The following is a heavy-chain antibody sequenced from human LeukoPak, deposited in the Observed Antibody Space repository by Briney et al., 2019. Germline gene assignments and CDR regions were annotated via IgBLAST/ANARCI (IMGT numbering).Heavy chain of an antibody. D-gene: IGHD6-19*01. CDR3: ARDGRAGSLFAY. CDR1: GGSISGYY. J-gene: IGHJ4*02. V-gene: IGHV4-59*01. Sequence: PSETLSLTCTVSGGSISGYYWSWIRQPPGKGLEWVGYISYSGSTNYKPSLKSRVIISVDTSKNQFSLKLSSVTAADTAIYYCARDGRAGSLFAYWGQGTLVTVSS. CDR2: ISYSGST.